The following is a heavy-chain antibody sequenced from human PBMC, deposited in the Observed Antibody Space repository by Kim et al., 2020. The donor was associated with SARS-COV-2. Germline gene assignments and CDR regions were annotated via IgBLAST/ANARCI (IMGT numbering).Heavy chain of an antibody. CDR3: TKAYSGGVVYFQN. CDR1: GFSFSNYA. D-gene: IGHD6-19*01. V-gene: IGHV3-23*01. J-gene: IGHJ1*01. Sequence: GGSLRLSCAASGFSFSNYAMNWVRQAPGKGLEWVSTIGVGGDYTTYADSVKGRFTISRDNSRNMAWLQMNSLRADDTALYYCTKAYSGGVVYFQNWGQGTLVTVSS. CDR2: IGVGGDYT.